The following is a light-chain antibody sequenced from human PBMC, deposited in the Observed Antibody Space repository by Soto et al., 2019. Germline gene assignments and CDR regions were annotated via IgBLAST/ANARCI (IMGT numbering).Light chain of an antibody. J-gene: IGLJ2*01. CDR2: DVR. CDR1: GSDVGGYNF. V-gene: IGLV2-14*03. CDR3: SSYTSSSTVI. Sequence: QSALTQPASVSGSPGQSITISCTGTGSDVGGYNFVSWYQQHPGKAPKFIIYDVRNRPSGVSNRFSGSRSGNTASLTISGLQAEDEADYYCSSYTSSSTVIFGGRTKLTVL.